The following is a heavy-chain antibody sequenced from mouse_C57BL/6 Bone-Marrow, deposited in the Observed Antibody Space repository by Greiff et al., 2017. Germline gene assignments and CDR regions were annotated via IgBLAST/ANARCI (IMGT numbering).Heavy chain of an antibody. V-gene: IGHV1-19*01. J-gene: IGHJ1*03. D-gene: IGHD1-1*01. CDR2: INPYNGGT. CDR1: GYTFTDYY. Sequence: VQLQQSGPVLVKPGASVKMSCKASGYTFTDYYMNWVKQSHGKSLEWIGVINPYNGGTSYNQKFKGKATLTVDKSSSTAYMEFNSLTSEDSAVYYCARWGYGSSYWYFDVWGTGTTVTVSS. CDR3: ARWGYGSSYWYFDV.